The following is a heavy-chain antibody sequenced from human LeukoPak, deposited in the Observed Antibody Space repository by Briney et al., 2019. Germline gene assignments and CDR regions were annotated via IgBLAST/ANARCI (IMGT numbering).Heavy chain of an antibody. CDR2: IKQDGSEK. V-gene: IGHV3-7*01. D-gene: IGHD6-13*01. Sequence: GGSLRLSCAASGFTFSSYWMSWVRQAPGKGLEWVANIKQDGSEKYYVGSVKGRFTISRDNAKNSLYLQMNSLRAEDTAVYYCARDGIAAAVSSDYWGQGTLVTVSS. CDR1: GFTFSSYW. CDR3: ARDGIAAAVSSDY. J-gene: IGHJ4*02.